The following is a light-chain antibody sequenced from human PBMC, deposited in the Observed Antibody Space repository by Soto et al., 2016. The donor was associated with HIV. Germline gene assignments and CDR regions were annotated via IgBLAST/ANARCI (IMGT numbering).Light chain of an antibody. Sequence: DIVMTQSPLSLPVTPGEPVSISCRSSQSPLHSNGYNYLDWYVQKPGQSPQLLIYLGSNRASGVPDRFSGSGTGIDFTLKISRVEAEDVGVYYCMQVLQTPFTFGPGTRVDL. J-gene: IGKJ3*01. CDR2: LGS. CDR1: QSPLHSNGYNY. V-gene: IGKV2-28*01. CDR3: MQVLQTPFT.